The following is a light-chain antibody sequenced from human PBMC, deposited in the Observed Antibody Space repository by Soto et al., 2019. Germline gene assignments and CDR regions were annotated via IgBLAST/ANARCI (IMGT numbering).Light chain of an antibody. Sequence: DILMTQSPTTLSVSPGERATLSCRASESVSRNLAWYQQKPGQAPRVLIYDASTRATSIPARFSGSGSGTEFTLTISSLQSEDFAISYCQQYNEWSTFGQGTKVELK. J-gene: IGKJ1*01. CDR1: ESVSRN. CDR2: DAS. V-gene: IGKV3-15*01. CDR3: QQYNEWST.